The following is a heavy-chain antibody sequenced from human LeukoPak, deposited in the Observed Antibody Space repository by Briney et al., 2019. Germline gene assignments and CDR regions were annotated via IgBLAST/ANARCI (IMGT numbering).Heavy chain of an antibody. D-gene: IGHD2-21*01. V-gene: IGHV4-59*01. Sequence: SETLCLSCTVSGGFISRYYWNWIRQPPGKGLEWIGYIFYSGSTNYNPSLKSRVTISVDTSKNQFSLKLSSVTAADTAVYYCAKEGTSIGACDFCYSYYMAVWGRGTTVTISS. CDR3: AKEGTSIGACDFCYSYYMAV. CDR2: IFYSGST. J-gene: IGHJ6*03. CDR1: GGFISRYY.